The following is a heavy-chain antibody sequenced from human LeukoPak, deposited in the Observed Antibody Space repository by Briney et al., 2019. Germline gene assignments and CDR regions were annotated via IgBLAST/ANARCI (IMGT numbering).Heavy chain of an antibody. CDR3: AKAVGFWDFDL. V-gene: IGHV3-23*01. CDR1: GFTFSSYA. Sequence: GGSLRLSCAASGFTFSSYAMSWVRQAPGKGLEWVSAISGSGGSTYYADPVKGRFTITRDNSKNTLYLQMNSLRAEDTAVYYCAKAVGFWDFDLWGRGTLVTVSS. J-gene: IGHJ2*01. CDR2: ISGSGGST. D-gene: IGHD1-26*01.